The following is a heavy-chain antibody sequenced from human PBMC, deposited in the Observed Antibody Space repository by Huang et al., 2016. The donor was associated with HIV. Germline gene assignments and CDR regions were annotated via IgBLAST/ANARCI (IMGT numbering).Heavy chain of an antibody. CDR1: GFKLSGFG. CDR3: AKESRWFSDFDH. D-gene: IGHD2-15*01. J-gene: IGHJ4*02. V-gene: IGHV3-30*18. CDR2: ISYDGRSQ. Sequence: QVHLVESGGGVVQPGGSLRLSCAASGFKLSGFGRHWVRQAPGKGLEWVAFISYDGRSQFYTDSVKGRFTISRDNSDNTLSLQMKGLRPDDTAVYYCAKESRWFSDFDHWGQGVLVSVSS.